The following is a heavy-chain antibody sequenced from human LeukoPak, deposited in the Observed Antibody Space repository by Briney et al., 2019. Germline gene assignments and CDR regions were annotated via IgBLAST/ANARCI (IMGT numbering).Heavy chain of an antibody. CDR3: ARGGPEWPLDY. Sequence: GGSLRLSCAASGFTFSSYGMLWVRQAPGKGLEWVAVIWYDGSNKYYVDSVKGRFTISRDNSKNTLYLQMNSLRAEDTAVYFCARGGPEWPLDYWGQGTLVTVSS. V-gene: IGHV3-33*01. CDR2: IWYDGSNK. CDR1: GFTFSSYG. J-gene: IGHJ4*02. D-gene: IGHD3-3*01.